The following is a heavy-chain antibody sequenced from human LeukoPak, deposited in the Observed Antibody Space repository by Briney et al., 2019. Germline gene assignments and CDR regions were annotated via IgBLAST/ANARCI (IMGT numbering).Heavy chain of an antibody. J-gene: IGHJ4*02. CDR1: GYTLTELS. V-gene: IGHV1-24*01. Sequence: ASVKASCKVSGYTLTELSMHWVRQAPGKGLERMGGFDPEDGETINAQKFQGRVTMTEDTSTDTAYMELSSLRSEDTAVYYCATDGDRYGYELDYWGQGTLVTVSS. CDR3: ATDGDRYGYELDY. D-gene: IGHD5-18*01. CDR2: FDPEDGET.